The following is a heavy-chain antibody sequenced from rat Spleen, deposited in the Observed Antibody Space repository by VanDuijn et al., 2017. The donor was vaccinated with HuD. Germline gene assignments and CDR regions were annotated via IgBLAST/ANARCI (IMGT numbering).Heavy chain of an antibody. Sequence: EVQLVESGGGLVQTGRSVKLSCRASGFIFSNYYMAWVRQAPTKGLEWVASISSDGSNIYYRDSVKGRFTISRDNAKSTLYLQMDSLRSEDTATYYCARSVFDYWGQGVMVTVSS. CDR3: ARSVFDY. CDR2: ISSDGSNI. CDR1: GFIFSNYY. V-gene: IGHV5-25*01. J-gene: IGHJ2*01.